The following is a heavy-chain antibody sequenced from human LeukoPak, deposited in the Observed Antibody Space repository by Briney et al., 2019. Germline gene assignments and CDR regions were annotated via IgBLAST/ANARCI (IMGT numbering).Heavy chain of an antibody. D-gene: IGHD3-10*01. Sequence: ASVKVSCKASGYTFTGYYMHWVRQAPGQGLEWMGWINPNSGGTNYAQRFQGRVTMTRDTSISTAYMELSRLRSDDTAVYYCARVELLCFGELSFDYWGQGTLVTVSS. CDR3: ARVELLCFGELSFDY. CDR1: GYTFTGYY. J-gene: IGHJ4*02. V-gene: IGHV1-2*02. CDR2: INPNSGGT.